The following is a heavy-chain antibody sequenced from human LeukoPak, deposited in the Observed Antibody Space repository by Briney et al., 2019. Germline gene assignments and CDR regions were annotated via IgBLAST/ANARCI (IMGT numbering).Heavy chain of an antibody. D-gene: IGHD6-19*01. CDR2: IHFSGST. Sequence: PSETLSLTCTVSGRTISDGDWYWSWIRQTPGKGLEWIGYIHFSGSTNYNPSLKSRVTISLDTSKNQFSLKLNSLTAADTAAYYCAREIAVAGSAFDIWGQGTMVTVSS. CDR3: AREIAVAGSAFDI. V-gene: IGHV4-30-4*08. J-gene: IGHJ3*02. CDR1: GRTISDGDWY.